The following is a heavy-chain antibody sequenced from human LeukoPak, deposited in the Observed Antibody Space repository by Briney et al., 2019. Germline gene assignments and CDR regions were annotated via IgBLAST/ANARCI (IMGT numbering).Heavy chain of an antibody. CDR3: AKEHIVVVTAMAPGLFQH. Sequence: PGRSLRLSCAASGFTFDDYAMHWVRQAPGKGLEWVSGISWNSGSIGYADSVKGRFTISRDNSKNTLYLQMNSLRAEDTAVYYCAKEHIVVVTAMAPGLFQHWGQGTLVTVSS. V-gene: IGHV3-9*01. J-gene: IGHJ1*01. CDR2: ISWNSGSI. CDR1: GFTFDDYA. D-gene: IGHD2-21*02.